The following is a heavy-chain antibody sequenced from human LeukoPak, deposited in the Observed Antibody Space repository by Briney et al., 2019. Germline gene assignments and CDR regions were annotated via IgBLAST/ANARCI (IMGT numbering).Heavy chain of an antibody. J-gene: IGHJ4*02. CDR3: AKDRFYCSGGSCRIIDY. CDR2: IRYDGSNK. CDR1: GFTFSSYG. D-gene: IGHD2-15*01. Sequence: GGSLRLSCAASGFTFSSYGMHWVRQAPGKGLEWVAFIRYDGSNKYYADSVKGRFTISRDNSKNTLYLQMDSLRTEDTAVYYCAKDRFYCSGGSCRIIDYWGQGTLVTVSS. V-gene: IGHV3-30*02.